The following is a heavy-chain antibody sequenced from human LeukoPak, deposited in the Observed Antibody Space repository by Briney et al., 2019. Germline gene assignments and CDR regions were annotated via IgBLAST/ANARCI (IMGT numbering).Heavy chain of an antibody. CDR1: GFTLSSYT. CDR3: AKGRRAGYGPGYFDP. V-gene: IGHV3-23*01. D-gene: IGHD5-12*01. CDR2: IGDSGLGT. Sequence: TGGSLRLSCAASGFTLSSYTMSWVRQAPGKGLEWVSAIGDSGLGTYYADSVKGRFTISRDNSKNTLYLQMNSLRADDTAVYHCAKGRRAGYGPGYFDPWGQGTLVTVSS. J-gene: IGHJ5*02.